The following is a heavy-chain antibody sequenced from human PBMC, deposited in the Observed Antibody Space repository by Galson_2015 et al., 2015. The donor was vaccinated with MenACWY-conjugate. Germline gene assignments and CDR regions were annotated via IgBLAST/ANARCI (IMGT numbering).Heavy chain of an antibody. CDR3: AKPISSYYDFMTGDS. CDR1: GFTFSNYA. V-gene: IGHV3-23*01. Sequence: SLRLSCAASGFTFSNYAMTWVRQAPGKGLEWVSSINNRGSATYYVDSVKGRFTISRGNSKNTLFLQMNSLRAEDTALYYCAKPISSYYDFMTGDSWGQGTLVTVSS. J-gene: IGHJ4*02. CDR2: INNRGSAT. D-gene: IGHD3-3*01.